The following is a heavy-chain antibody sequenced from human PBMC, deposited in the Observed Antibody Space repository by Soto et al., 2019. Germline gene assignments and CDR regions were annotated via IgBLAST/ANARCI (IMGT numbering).Heavy chain of an antibody. CDR2: INKNGFTI. D-gene: IGHD6-19*01. Sequence: SGFTLTTYSMNWVRQAPGKGLEWISFINKNGFTIYYADSVKGRFTISRDYAKNSLYLQMDSLRHEDTAVYYCARGAVTGTSLFDYWGLGTLVTVSS. J-gene: IGHJ4*02. CDR3: ARGAVTGTSLFDY. V-gene: IGHV3-48*02. CDR1: GFTLTTYS.